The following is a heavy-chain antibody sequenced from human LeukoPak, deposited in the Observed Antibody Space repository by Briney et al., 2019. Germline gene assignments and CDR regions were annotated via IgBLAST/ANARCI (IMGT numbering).Heavy chain of an antibody. CDR3: ARDQSGYCTNGVCYTLDY. CDR1: GFTFSSYA. Sequence: GGSLRLSCAASGFTFSSYAMHWVRQAPGKGLEWVAVISYDGSNKYYADFVKGRFTISRDNSKNTLYLQMNSLRAEDTAVYYCARDQSGYCTNGVCYTLDYWGQGTLVTVSS. CDR2: ISYDGSNK. J-gene: IGHJ4*02. D-gene: IGHD2-8*01. V-gene: IGHV3-30-3*01.